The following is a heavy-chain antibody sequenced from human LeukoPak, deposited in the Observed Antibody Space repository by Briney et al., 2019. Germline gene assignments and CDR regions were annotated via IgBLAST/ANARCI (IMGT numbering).Heavy chain of an antibody. Sequence: ASVKVSCKASGGTFSSYAISWVRQAPGQGLEWVGGIIPIFGTANYAQKFQGRVTITADESTSTAYMELSSLRSEDTAVYYCVLCSGGSCYTYDYWGQGTLVTVSS. CDR3: VLCSGGSCYTYDY. D-gene: IGHD2-15*01. J-gene: IGHJ4*02. V-gene: IGHV1-69*13. CDR1: GGTFSSYA. CDR2: IIPIFGTA.